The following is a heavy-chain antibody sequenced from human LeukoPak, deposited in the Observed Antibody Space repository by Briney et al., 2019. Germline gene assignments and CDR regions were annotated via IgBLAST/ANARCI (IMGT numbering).Heavy chain of an antibody. CDR1: GFTFDDYA. V-gene: IGHV3-43D*04. J-gene: IGHJ3*02. CDR2: ISWDGGST. Sequence: PGESLRLSCAAAGFTFDDYAMHWVRQAPGKGLEWVSLISWDGGSTYYADSVKGRFTISRDNSKNSLYLQMNSLRAEDTALYYCAKDISGSYFDGAFDIWGQGTMVTVSS. CDR3: AKDISGSYFDGAFDI. D-gene: IGHD1-26*01.